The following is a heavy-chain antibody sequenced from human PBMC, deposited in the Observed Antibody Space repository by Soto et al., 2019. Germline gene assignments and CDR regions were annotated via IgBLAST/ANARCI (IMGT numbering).Heavy chain of an antibody. D-gene: IGHD2-15*01. CDR1: GFTFSSYG. Sequence: QVQLVESGGGVVQPGMSLRLSCAASGFTFSSYGMHWVRQAPGKGLEWVAVISYDGSNKYYADSVKGRFTISRDNSKNRLYLQKNSMRGEDTAVYYCPKDLKLYSYYDYGMEVWGQGTTVTVFS. CDR2: ISYDGSNK. V-gene: IGHV3-30*18. CDR3: PKDLKLYSYYDYGMEV. J-gene: IGHJ6*02.